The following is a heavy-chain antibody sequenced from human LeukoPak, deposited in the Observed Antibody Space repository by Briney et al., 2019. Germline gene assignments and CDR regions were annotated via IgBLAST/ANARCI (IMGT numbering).Heavy chain of an antibody. J-gene: IGHJ4*02. CDR3: ARALVVPPLDY. CDR2: ISYDGSNK. V-gene: IGHV3-30-3*01. CDR1: GFTFSSYA. D-gene: IGHD2-15*01. Sequence: PGGSLRLSCAASGFTFSSYAKHWVRQAPGKGLEWVAVISYDGSNKYYADSVKGRFTISRDDSKNTLYLQMNSLRAEDTAVYYCARALVVPPLDYWGQGTLVTVSS.